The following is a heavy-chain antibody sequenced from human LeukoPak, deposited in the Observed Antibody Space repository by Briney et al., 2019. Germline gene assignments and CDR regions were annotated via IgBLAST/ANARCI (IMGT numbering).Heavy chain of an antibody. V-gene: IGHV1-69*01. CDR1: GGTFSSYA. CDR3: ARVLDLWKGHFDY. J-gene: IGHJ4*02. D-gene: IGHD3-3*01. Sequence: EASVKVSCKASGGTFSSYAISWVRQAPGQGLEWMGGIIPIFGTANYAQKFQGRVTITADESTSTAYMELSSLRSEDTAVYYCARVLDLWKGHFDYWGQGTLVTVSS. CDR2: IIPIFGTA.